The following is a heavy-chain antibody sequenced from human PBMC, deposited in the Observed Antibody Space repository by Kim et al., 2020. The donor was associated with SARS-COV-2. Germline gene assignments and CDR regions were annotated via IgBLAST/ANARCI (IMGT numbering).Heavy chain of an antibody. Sequence: GGSLRLSCAASGFTFSSYGMHWVRQAPGKGLEWVAVIWYDGSNRYYADYVKGRFTISRDNSKNTLYLQMNSLRAEDKAVYYCARGRRSSSWYDYFDYWGQGTLVTVSS. V-gene: IGHV3-33*01. D-gene: IGHD6-13*01. CDR2: IWYDGSNR. CDR1: GFTFSSYG. J-gene: IGHJ4*02. CDR3: ARGRRSSSWYDYFDY.